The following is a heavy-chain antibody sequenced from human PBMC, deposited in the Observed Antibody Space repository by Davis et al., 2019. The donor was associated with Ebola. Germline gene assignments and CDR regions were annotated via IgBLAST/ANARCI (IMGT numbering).Heavy chain of an antibody. CDR2: ISGSGGST. D-gene: IGHD3-16*01. Sequence: GESLKISCAASGFTFSSYWMHWVRQAPGKGLEWVSAISGSGGSTYYADSVKGRFTISRDNSKNTLYLQMNSLRAEDTAVYYCAKDIRGRPFCDAFDIWGQGTMVTVSS. CDR3: AKDIRGRPFCDAFDI. V-gene: IGHV3-23*01. CDR1: GFTFSSYW. J-gene: IGHJ3*02.